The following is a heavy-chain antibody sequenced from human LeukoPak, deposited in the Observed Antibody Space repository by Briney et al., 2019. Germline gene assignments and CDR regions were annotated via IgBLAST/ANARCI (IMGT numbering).Heavy chain of an antibody. CDR2: ISGDGGST. CDR1: GFTFDDYG. D-gene: IGHD6-6*01. J-gene: IGHJ6*02. V-gene: IGHV3-43*02. CDR3: AKEDLYSCSPEV. Sequence: GGSLRLSCAASGFTFDDYGMTWVRQAPGKGLEWVSLISGDGGSTYYADSVKGRFTISRDNSKNSLYLQMNSLRTEDTALYYCAKEDLYSCSPEVWGQGTTVTVSS.